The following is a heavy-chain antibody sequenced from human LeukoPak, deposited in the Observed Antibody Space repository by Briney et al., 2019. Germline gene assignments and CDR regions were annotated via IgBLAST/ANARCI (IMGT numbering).Heavy chain of an antibody. CDR2: IYVSEST. CDR1: GVSISGYY. D-gene: IGHD5-24*01. CDR3: TRGQDGYDDY. J-gene: IGHJ4*02. V-gene: IGHV4-4*07. Sequence: SETLSLTCTASGVSISGYYWSWIRQPAGKGLEWIGRIYVSESTNYNPSLKSRVTMSVDTSKNQFSLKMSSVTAADTAVYYCTRGQDGYDDYWGQGTLVTVSS.